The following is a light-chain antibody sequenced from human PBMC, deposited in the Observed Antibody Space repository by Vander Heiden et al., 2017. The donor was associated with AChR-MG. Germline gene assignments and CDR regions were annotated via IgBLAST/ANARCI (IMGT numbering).Light chain of an antibody. CDR3: QVWDSSSDHVV. V-gene: IGLV3-21*02. J-gene: IGLJ2*01. CDR2: ADS. Sequence: SYVLTQPPSVSVAPGQTATITCGGNNIGSKSVHWYQQKPGQAKPGQAPVLVVYADSDRPSGIPERFSGSNSGNTATLTISRVEAGDEADYYCQVWDSSSDHVVFGGGTKLTVL. CDR1: NIGSKS.